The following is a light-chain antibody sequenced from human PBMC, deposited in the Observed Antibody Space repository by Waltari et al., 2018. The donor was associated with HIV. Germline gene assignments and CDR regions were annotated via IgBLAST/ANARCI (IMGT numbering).Light chain of an antibody. J-gene: IGLJ3*02. CDR1: NSNAEISY. CDR2: AND. Sequence: QSVFTQPPSLSGTPGQRVTISSSGSNSNAEISYDYRFQRVPGAAPKLPIFANDQRPLGVPDRFSGSKSGSSASLAISGLRSEDEADYYCATWADILSAWVFGGGTRVTVL. V-gene: IGLV1-47*01. CDR3: ATWADILSAWV.